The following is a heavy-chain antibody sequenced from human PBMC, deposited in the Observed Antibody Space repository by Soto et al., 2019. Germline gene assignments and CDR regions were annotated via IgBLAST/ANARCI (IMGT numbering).Heavy chain of an antibody. D-gene: IGHD1-1*01. J-gene: IGHJ4*02. V-gene: IGHV4-39*01. Sequence: SEMPSLTGTVASGCISGTNVVWGGGSQPPGKGLEWIGNIDSSGTAYFTPSLATRVTFHVDTSKNQFSLTLCSVTAADTAVYYCARTTGRHLDYWGQGIRVTVSS. CDR2: IDSSGTA. CDR3: ARTTGRHLDY. CDR1: SGCISGTNVV.